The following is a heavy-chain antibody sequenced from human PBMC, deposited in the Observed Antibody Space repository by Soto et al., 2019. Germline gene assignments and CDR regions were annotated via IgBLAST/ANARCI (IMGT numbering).Heavy chain of an antibody. J-gene: IGHJ3*02. CDR2: IYYSGST. CDR1: GGSISSGGYY. V-gene: IGHV4-31*03. CDR3: ARDRRVGGAFDI. D-gene: IGHD2-15*01. Sequence: SKTLSLTCTVSGGSISSGGYYWSWIRQHPGKGLEWIGYIYYSGSTYYNPSLKSRVTISVDTSKNQFSLKLSSVTAADTAVYYCARDRRVGGAFDIWGQGTMVTVSS.